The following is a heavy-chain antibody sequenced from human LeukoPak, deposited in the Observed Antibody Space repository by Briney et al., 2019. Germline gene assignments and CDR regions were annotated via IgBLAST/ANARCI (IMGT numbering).Heavy chain of an antibody. CDR1: GGSISSYY. D-gene: IGHD1-20*01. J-gene: IGHJ6*03. CDR3: ARSGITGTRYYYYYMDV. V-gene: IGHV4-59*12. CDR2: IYDTGNT. Sequence: SETLSLTCTVSGGSISSYYWGWIRQPPGKGLEWIAYIYDTGNTNYNPSLKSRVTISLDTSKNQFSLKLNSVTAADTAVYFCARSGITGTRYYYYYMDVWGKGTTVTVSS.